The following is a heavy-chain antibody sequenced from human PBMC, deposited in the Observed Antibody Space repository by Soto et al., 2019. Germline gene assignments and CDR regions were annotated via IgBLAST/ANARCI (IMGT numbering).Heavy chain of an antibody. D-gene: IGHD3-10*01. Sequence: GGSLRLSCVASKFTFSNYWMTWVRQAPGKGLEWVANIKEDGSEKYYVDSVKGRFTISRDNAKNSLYLQMNSLRAEDTAVYFCARVYFKYDYWGKGTLVTVYS. CDR3: ARVYFKYDY. CDR2: IKEDGSEK. J-gene: IGHJ4*02. V-gene: IGHV3-7*01. CDR1: KFTFSNYW.